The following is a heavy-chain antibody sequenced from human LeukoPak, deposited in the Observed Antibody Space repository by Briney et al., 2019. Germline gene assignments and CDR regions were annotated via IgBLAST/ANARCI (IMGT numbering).Heavy chain of an antibody. V-gene: IGHV3-33*06. Sequence: GRSLRLSWAAAGFTFSGYDMHWVRQAPGKGLEWVALIRSDGSDKYYADSVKGRFTISRDNSKNTVFLQMNSLRAEDTAVYYCAKDIAAAGGPCAYWGRGTLVTVSS. CDR1: GFTFSGYD. J-gene: IGHJ4*02. CDR2: IRSDGSDK. D-gene: IGHD6-13*01. CDR3: AKDIAAAGGPCAY.